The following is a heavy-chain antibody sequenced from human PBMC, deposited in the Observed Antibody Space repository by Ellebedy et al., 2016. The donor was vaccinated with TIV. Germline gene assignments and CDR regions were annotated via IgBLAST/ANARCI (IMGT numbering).Heavy chain of an antibody. CDR1: GYTFTSYY. D-gene: IGHD3-16*01. CDR3: ASPRSHSRGRVYYYGMDV. J-gene: IGHJ6*02. V-gene: IGHV1-46*01. CDR2: INPSGGST. Sequence: AASVKVSCKASGYTFTSYYMHWVRQAPGQGLEWMGIINPSGGSTSYAQKFQGRVTMTRDTSTSTVYMELSSLRSEDTAVYYCASPRSHSRGRVYYYGMDVWGQGTTVTVSS.